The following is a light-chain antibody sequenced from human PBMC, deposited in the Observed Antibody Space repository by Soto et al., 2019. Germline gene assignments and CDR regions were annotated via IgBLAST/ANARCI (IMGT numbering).Light chain of an antibody. Sequence: EIVLTQSPGTLSLSPGERATLSCRASQSVSRSYLAWYQQKPGQAPRLLIYGASSRATGIPDSFSVSGSGTDFTLTISRLYPEDFAVYYCQQYGSSPPYTFGQGTKLDIK. J-gene: IGKJ2*01. CDR2: GAS. CDR1: QSVSRSY. CDR3: QQYGSSPPYT. V-gene: IGKV3-20*01.